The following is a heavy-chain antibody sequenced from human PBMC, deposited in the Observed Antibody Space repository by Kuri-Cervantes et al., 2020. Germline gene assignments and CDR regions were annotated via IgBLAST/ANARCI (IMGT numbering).Heavy chain of an antibody. V-gene: IGHV3-30-3*01. J-gene: IGHJ5*02. Sequence: AGSLRLSCAPSRFTFSSYAMHWVRQAPGKGLEWVAVISYDGSNKYYADSVKGRFTISRDNSKNTLYLQMNSLRAEDTAVYYCARDGHYYGSGSPFDPWGQGPLVTVSS. CDR3: ARDGHYYGSGSPFDP. CDR2: ISYDGSNK. D-gene: IGHD3-10*01. CDR1: RFTFSSYA.